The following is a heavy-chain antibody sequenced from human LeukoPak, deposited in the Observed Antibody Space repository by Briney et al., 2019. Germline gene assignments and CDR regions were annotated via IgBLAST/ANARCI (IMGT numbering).Heavy chain of an antibody. CDR1: GFTFSSYS. J-gene: IGHJ4*02. CDR3: ARETRWIQLWIFNYFDY. CDR2: ISSSSSTI. V-gene: IGHV3-48*01. D-gene: IGHD5-18*01. Sequence: GGSLRLSCAASGFTFSSYSMNWVRQAPGKGLEWVSYISSSSSTIYYADSVKGRFTISRDNAKNSLYLQMNSLRAEDTAVYYCARETRWIQLWIFNYFDYWGQGTLVTVSS.